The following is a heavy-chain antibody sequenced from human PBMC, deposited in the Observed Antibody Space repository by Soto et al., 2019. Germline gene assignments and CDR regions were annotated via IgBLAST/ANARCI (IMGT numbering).Heavy chain of an antibody. Sequence: WGSLRLSCAASEFTFVSYAISCVRQAPGKWLEWVSVISASGGSTYYADSVKGRSTISRDNSKNTVYLQMNSLRADDTAVYYCASRGRYYGMDVWGQGTTVTVSS. J-gene: IGHJ6*02. CDR3: ASRGRYYGMDV. D-gene: IGHD3-10*01. CDR1: EFTFVSYA. CDR2: ISASGGST. V-gene: IGHV3-23*01.